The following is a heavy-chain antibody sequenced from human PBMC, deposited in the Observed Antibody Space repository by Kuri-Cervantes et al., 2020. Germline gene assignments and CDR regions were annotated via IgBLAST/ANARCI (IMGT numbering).Heavy chain of an antibody. J-gene: IGHJ6*03. CDR1: GFTFSSYA. Sequence: GSLRLSCAASGFTFSSYAMSWVRQAPGKGLEWVSAISGSGGSTYYADSVKGRFTISRDNSKNTLYLQMNSLRAEDTAVYYCAREGYGSGSHMRGRHYYYMDVWGKGTTVTVSS. D-gene: IGHD3-10*01. V-gene: IGHV3-23*01. CDR2: ISGSGGST. CDR3: AREGYGSGSHMRGRHYYYMDV.